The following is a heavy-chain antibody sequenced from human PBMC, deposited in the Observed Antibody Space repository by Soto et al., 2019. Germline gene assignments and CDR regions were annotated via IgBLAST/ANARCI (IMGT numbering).Heavy chain of an antibody. CDR1: GFSLSTSGMC. CDR2: IEWDDDK. CDR3: AHRRPLRLYFDY. V-gene: IGHV2-70*12. J-gene: IGHJ4*02. Sequence: SGPTLVNPPQTLTLTCTFSGFSLSTSGMCVSWIRHPPGKALEWLALIEWDDDKYYSTSLKTRLTISKDTSKNQVVLTMTNMDPVDTATYYCAHRRPLRLYFDYWGQGTLVSVSS.